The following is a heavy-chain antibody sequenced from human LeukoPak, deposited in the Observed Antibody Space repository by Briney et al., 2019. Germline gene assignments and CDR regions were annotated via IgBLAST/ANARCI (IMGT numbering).Heavy chain of an antibody. D-gene: IGHD3-22*01. J-gene: IGHJ6*02. Sequence: SETLSLTCTVSSGSISTYYWSWIRQPPGKGLEWMGYIFYSGSTTYNPSLSSRLTISVDTSKNQFSLELSSVTAADTAVYYCARQGTSGSYLTGLDVWGQGTTVTVSS. CDR1: SGSISTYY. CDR2: IFYSGST. V-gene: IGHV4-59*08. CDR3: ARQGTSGSYLTGLDV.